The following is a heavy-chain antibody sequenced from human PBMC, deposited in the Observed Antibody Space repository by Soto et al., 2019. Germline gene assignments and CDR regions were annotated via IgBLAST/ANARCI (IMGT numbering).Heavy chain of an antibody. V-gene: IGHV1-18*01. CDR1: GYTFTNYG. D-gene: IGHD2-2*01. J-gene: IGHJ4*01. CDR3: SRGTSRPASGDY. CDR2: FSAYNGER. Sequence: QVQLVQSGAEVKKPGASVQVSCKASGYTFTNYGINWVRQAPGQGLEWLGWFSAYNGERRYAQRVQARVIMTTDTSTTTAYMELRSLRSDDTAVYYCSRGTSRPASGDYWGQGTLVTVSS.